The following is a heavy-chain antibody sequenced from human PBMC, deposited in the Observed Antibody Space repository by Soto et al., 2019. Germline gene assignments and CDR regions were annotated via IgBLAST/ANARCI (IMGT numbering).Heavy chain of an antibody. V-gene: IGHV1-18*01. D-gene: IGHD1-7*01. CDR3: ARDLIPELPHYYYYMDV. Sequence: SSVKVSCKASGYTFTSYGISWLRLAPGQGLEWVGWISAYNGNTNYAQKLQGRVTMTTDTSTSTAYMELRSLRSDDTAVYYCARDLIPELPHYYYYMDVWGKGTTVTVSS. J-gene: IGHJ6*03. CDR1: GYTFTSYG. CDR2: ISAYNGNT.